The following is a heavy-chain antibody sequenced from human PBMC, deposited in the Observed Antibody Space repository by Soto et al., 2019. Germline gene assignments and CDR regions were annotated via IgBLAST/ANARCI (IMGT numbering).Heavy chain of an antibody. D-gene: IGHD3-3*01. CDR3: AREVQVHTPDLVY. J-gene: IGHJ4*02. V-gene: IGHV1-69*01. CDR2: ISPMFGAA. Sequence: QVQLVQSGAEMKKPGSSVKVSCQSSGGTFNTYAMNWVRQAPGQGPEWMGDISPMFGAANYAPKFQGRVTITAEESTGTSYMQLSSLTSEDTALYFCAREVQVHTPDLVYWGQGTLVTVSS. CDR1: GGTFNTYA.